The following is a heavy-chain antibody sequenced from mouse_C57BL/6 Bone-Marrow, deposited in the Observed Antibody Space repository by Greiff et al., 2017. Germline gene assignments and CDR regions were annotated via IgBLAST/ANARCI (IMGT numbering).Heavy chain of an antibody. CDR2: IYPGSGST. J-gene: IGHJ4*01. V-gene: IGHV1-55*01. CDR3: ARRMVTLYAMDY. CDR1: GYTFTSYW. Sequence: QVQLKQPGAELVKPGASVKMSCKASGYTFTSYWITWVKQRPGQGLEWIGDIYPGSGSTNYNEKFKSKATLTVDTSSSTAYMQLSSLTSEDSAVYYCARRMVTLYAMDYWGQGTSVTVSS. D-gene: IGHD2-3*01.